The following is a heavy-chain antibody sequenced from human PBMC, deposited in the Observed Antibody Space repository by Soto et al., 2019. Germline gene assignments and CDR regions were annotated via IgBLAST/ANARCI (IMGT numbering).Heavy chain of an antibody. V-gene: IGHV3-15*07. Sequence: EVQLVESGGGLVQPGGSLRLSCAASGFTFSNAWMNWVRQAPGKGLEWVGRIKSKTDGGTTDYAAPVKGRFTISRDDSNNPLYLQMNSLKTEVTAVYYCTLGYYYDSSGYYYGHYFDCWGQGTLVTVSS. J-gene: IGHJ4*02. D-gene: IGHD3-22*01. CDR1: GFTFSNAW. CDR3: TLGYYYDSSGYYYGHYFDC. CDR2: IKSKTDGGTT.